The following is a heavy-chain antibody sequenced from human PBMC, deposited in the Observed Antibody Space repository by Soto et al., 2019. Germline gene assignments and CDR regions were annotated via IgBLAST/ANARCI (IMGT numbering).Heavy chain of an antibody. J-gene: IGHJ4*02. D-gene: IGHD3-3*01. Sequence: QVQLVESGGGVVQPGRSLRLSCAASGFTFSSYGMHWVRQAPGKGLEWVAVISYDGSNKYYADSVKGRFTISRDNSKNTLYLQMNSLRAEDTAVYYCAKGRYDFWSGYYLSTTFDYWGQGTLVTVSS. CDR2: ISYDGSNK. CDR3: AKGRYDFWSGYYLSTTFDY. CDR1: GFTFSSYG. V-gene: IGHV3-30*18.